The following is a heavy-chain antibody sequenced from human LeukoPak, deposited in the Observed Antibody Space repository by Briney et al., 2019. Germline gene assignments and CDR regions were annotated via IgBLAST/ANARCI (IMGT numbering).Heavy chain of an antibody. D-gene: IGHD3-16*02. V-gene: IGHV3-43D*03. J-gene: IGHJ6*03. CDR1: GFTFDDYA. Sequence: GGSLRLSCAASGFTFDDYAMHWVRQAPGKGLEWVSLISWDGGSTYYADSVKGRFTISRDNSKNSLYLQMNSLRAEDTALYYCAKVSHRDYYYYYMDVWGKGTTVTVSS. CDR3: AKVSHRDYYYYYMDV. CDR2: ISWDGGST.